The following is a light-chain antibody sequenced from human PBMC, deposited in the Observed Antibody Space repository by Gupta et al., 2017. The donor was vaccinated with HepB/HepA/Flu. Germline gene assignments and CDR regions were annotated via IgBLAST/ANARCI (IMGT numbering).Light chain of an antibody. V-gene: IGLV2-23*02. CDR1: SSDVGSYNL. CDR2: EVS. J-gene: IGLJ2*01. Sequence: QSALTQPASVSGSPGQSIPISCPGTSSDVGSYNLVSWYQQHPGKAPKLMIYEVSKRPSGVSNRFSGSKSGNTASLTISGLQAEDEADYYCCSYAGSSTFDVVFGGGTKLTVL. CDR3: CSYAGSSTFDVV.